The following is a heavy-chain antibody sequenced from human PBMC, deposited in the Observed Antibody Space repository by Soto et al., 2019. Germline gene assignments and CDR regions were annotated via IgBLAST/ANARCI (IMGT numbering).Heavy chain of an antibody. V-gene: IGHV3-30*18. CDR1: GFSFSNYG. D-gene: IGHD3-22*01. Sequence: QVHLVESGGGLVQPGRSLRLSCEGSGFSFSNYGIHWVRQAPGKGLEWVAVISHDGNSHHLADSVRGRFTISRDNSKNTVFLHMTRLRREDSAVYHCVKAQERSAQYFAVVITAFDFWGQGTMVTVSS. CDR2: ISHDGNSH. CDR3: VKAQERSAQYFAVVITAFDF. J-gene: IGHJ3*01.